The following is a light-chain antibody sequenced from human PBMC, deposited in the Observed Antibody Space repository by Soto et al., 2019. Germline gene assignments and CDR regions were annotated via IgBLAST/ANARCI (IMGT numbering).Light chain of an antibody. V-gene: IGKV3-20*01. J-gene: IGKJ5*01. CDR2: AAS. CDR3: QQYGSSRPIT. CDR1: QSVANNY. Sequence: PGQRATLSCRASQSVANNYLAWYLQRPGQPPRLLIYAASARATGIPDRFSGSGSGTDFTLTIRTLEPEDSAVYYCQQYGSSRPITFGQGTRREIK.